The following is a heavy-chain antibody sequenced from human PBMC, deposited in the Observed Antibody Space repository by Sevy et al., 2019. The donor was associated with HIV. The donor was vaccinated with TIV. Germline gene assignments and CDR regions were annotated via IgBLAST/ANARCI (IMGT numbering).Heavy chain of an antibody. CDR3: ASKIDIVVVPAATHPVYYYYGMDV. V-gene: IGHV1-69*13. D-gene: IGHD2-2*01. Sequence: ASVKVSCKASGGTFSSYAISWVRQAPGQGLEWMGGIIPIFGTGNYAQKFQGRVTITADESTSTAYMELSSLRSEDTAVYYCASKIDIVVVPAATHPVYYYYGMDVWGQGTTVTVSS. CDR1: GGTFSSYA. J-gene: IGHJ6*02. CDR2: IIPIFGTG.